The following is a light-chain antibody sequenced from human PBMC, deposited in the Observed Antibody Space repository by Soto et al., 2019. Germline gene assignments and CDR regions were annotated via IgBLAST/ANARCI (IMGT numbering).Light chain of an antibody. Sequence: DIQMTQSPSTLSASAGDRVTITCRASQSISIWLAWYQQKPGKVPKLLINDASSLESGVPSRFTGSGSGTEFTLTINNLQPDDFATYYCQQFHSFPITFGXGTRLEIK. CDR3: QQFHSFPIT. CDR1: QSISIW. CDR2: DAS. V-gene: IGKV1-5*01. J-gene: IGKJ5*01.